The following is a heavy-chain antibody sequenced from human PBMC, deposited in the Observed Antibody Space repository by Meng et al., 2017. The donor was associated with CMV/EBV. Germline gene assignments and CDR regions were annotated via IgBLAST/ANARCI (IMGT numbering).Heavy chain of an antibody. D-gene: IGHD1-26*01. Sequence: GESLKISCAASGFTFDDYGMSWVRQALGKGLEWVSGINWNGGSTGYADSVKGRFTISRDNAKNSLYLQMNSLRAEDTALYYCARAQSGSYAPTPFDYWGQGTLVTVSS. CDR1: GFTFDDYG. CDR3: ARAQSGSYAPTPFDY. J-gene: IGHJ4*02. V-gene: IGHV3-20*04. CDR2: INWNGGST.